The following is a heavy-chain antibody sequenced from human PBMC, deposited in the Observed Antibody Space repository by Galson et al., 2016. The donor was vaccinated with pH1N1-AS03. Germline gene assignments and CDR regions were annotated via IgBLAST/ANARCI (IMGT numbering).Heavy chain of an antibody. D-gene: IGHD3-3*01. CDR2: ISTYTGET. CDR1: GYTFTHFG. CDR3: VRESEISGVVFFNY. Sequence: SVKVSCKASGYTFTHFGISWVRQAPGQGLECLGWISTYTGETNYAQKFQERVTLTRDTSTATAYMELRNLRSDDTAVYYCVRESEISGVVFFNYWGRGTLVTVSS. J-gene: IGHJ4*02. V-gene: IGHV1-18*01.